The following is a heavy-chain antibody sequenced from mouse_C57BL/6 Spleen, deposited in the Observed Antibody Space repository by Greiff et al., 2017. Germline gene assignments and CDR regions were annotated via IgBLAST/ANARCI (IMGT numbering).Heavy chain of an antibody. CDR1: GFTFSDYG. CDR3: ARDYAYAMDY. J-gene: IGHJ4*01. V-gene: IGHV5-17*01. CDR2: ISSGSSTI. Sequence: EVHLVESGGGLVKPGGSLKLSCAASGFTFSDYGMHWVRQAPEKGLEWVAYISSGSSTIYYAATVKGRFTISRDNAKNTLFLQMTSLRSEDTAMYYCARDYAYAMDYWGQGTSVTVSS. D-gene: IGHD2-4*01.